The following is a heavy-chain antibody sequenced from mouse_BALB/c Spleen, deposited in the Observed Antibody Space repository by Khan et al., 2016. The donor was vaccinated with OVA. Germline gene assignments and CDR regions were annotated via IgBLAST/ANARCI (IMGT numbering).Heavy chain of an antibody. J-gene: IGHJ2*01. V-gene: IGHV2-9*02. CDR2: IWAGGST. CDR1: GFSLTSYA. Sequence: QMQLEESGPGLVAPSQSLSITCTVTGFSLTSYAIHWIRQPPGKGLEWLGVIWAGGSTNYNSALMSRLSISKDNSKSQVFLKMNSLQTHDTAIYYGARNREPDYFDYWGQGTTLTVSS. CDR3: ARNREPDYFDY.